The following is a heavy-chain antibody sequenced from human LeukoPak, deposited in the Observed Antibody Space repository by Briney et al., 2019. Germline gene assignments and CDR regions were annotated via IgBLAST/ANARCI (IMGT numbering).Heavy chain of an antibody. V-gene: IGHV1-69*05. Sequence: SVKVSCKASGGTFSSYAISWVRQAPGQGLEWMGRIIPIFGTANYAQKFQGRVTITTDESTSTAYMELSSLRSDDTAVYYCARDRGSGWYYFDYWGQGTLVTVSS. CDR3: ARDRGSGWYYFDY. CDR1: GGTFSSYA. CDR2: IIPIFGTA. D-gene: IGHD6-19*01. J-gene: IGHJ4*02.